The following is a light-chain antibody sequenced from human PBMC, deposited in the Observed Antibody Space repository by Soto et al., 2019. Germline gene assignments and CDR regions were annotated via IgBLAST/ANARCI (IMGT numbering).Light chain of an antibody. V-gene: IGKV1-33*01. CDR3: QQYDSVST. Sequence: DIQMTQSPSSLSASVGDRVTITCQASQGITNYLNWYQQKPGKAPKLLIYGASNLETGVPSRFSGSGSGTDFTFTISSLQAEDIATYFCQQYDSVSTFGQGTRLEIK. CDR2: GAS. J-gene: IGKJ5*01. CDR1: QGITNY.